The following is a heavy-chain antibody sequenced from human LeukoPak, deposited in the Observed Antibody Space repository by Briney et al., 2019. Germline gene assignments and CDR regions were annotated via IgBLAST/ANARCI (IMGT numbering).Heavy chain of an antibody. CDR1: GGSISSGDYY. CDR2: IYYSGST. Sequence: SETLSLTCTVSGGSISSGDYYWSWIRQPPGKGLEWIGYIYYSGSTYYNPSLKSRVTISVDTSKNQLSLKLSSVTAADTAVYYCARDLGGLRYCSGGSCYSAFNGMDVWGQGTTVTVSS. V-gene: IGHV4-30-4*01. CDR3: ARDLGGLRYCSGGSCYSAFNGMDV. J-gene: IGHJ6*02. D-gene: IGHD2-15*01.